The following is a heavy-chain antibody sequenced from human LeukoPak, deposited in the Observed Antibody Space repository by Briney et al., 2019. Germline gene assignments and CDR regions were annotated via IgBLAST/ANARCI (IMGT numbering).Heavy chain of an antibody. CDR1: GFTFSSYA. CDR3: AREGLVVPAATKPNYYYYGMDV. Sequence: GGSLRLSCAASGFTFSSYAMSWVRQAPGKGLEWVSHINNNGGSTSYADSVKGRFTIPRDNSKNTLYLQMNSLRAEDTAVYYCAREGLVVPAATKPNYYYYGMDVWGQGTTVTVSS. CDR2: INNNGGST. V-gene: IGHV3-23*05. D-gene: IGHD2-2*01. J-gene: IGHJ6*02.